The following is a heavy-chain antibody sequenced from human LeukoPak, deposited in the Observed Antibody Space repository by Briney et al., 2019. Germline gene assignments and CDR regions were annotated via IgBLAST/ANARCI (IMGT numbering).Heavy chain of an antibody. CDR3: ARRMFHDY. CDR1: GFTFSNYW. CDR2: IKQDGSEK. Sequence: GGSLRLSCAASGFTFSNYWLSWVRQAPGKGLEWVANIKQDGSEKYFVDSVKGRFTISRDNAKNSLYLQMNSLRAEDTAVYYCARRMFHDYWGQGTLVTVSS. J-gene: IGHJ4*02. D-gene: IGHD3-10*02. V-gene: IGHV3-7*01.